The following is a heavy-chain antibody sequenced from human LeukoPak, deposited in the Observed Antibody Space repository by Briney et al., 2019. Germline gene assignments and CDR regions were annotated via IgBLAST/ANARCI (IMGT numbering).Heavy chain of an antibody. D-gene: IGHD3-22*01. Sequence: SETLSLTCTVSGGSISNCYWSWIRQPPGKGLEWIGYIYYSGSTNYNPSLKSRVTISVDTSKNQFSLNLSSVTAADTAMYYCARDRSPEGYYDSSHWDYYHGMDVWGQGTTVTVSS. CDR2: IYYSGST. CDR3: ARDRSPEGYYDSSHWDYYHGMDV. CDR1: GGSISNCY. J-gene: IGHJ6*02. V-gene: IGHV4-59*01.